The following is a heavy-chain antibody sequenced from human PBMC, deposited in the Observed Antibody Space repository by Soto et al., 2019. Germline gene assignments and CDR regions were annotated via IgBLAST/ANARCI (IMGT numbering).Heavy chain of an antibody. Sequence: QVQLVQSGAEVKKPGASVKVSCKASGYTFTSYNMHWVRQAPGQGLEWVGMINPLGFSTTYAQKFRGRVTMTRNKSASTVDMALKNLTSDVPALSYCARAAGRSGELYRFNPRGQGTLVTVSP. CDR1: GYTFTSYN. CDR3: ARAAGRSGELYRFNP. J-gene: IGHJ5*02. D-gene: IGHD2-2*02. CDR2: INPLGFST. V-gene: IGHV1-46*01.